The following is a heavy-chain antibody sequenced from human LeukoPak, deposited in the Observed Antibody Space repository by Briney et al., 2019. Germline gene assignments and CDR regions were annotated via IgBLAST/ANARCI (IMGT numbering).Heavy chain of an antibody. CDR2: INGGGDTT. D-gene: IGHD3-10*01. Sequence: GGSLRLSCAASGFSFSSYAMTWLRQAPGKGLEWVSSINGGGDTTYYADSVKGRFTISRDNSKNTLYLQMNSLRGDDTAIYYCAKYTFGTTPKYWGQGTLVTVSS. J-gene: IGHJ4*02. V-gene: IGHV3-23*01. CDR1: GFSFSSYA. CDR3: AKYTFGTTPKY.